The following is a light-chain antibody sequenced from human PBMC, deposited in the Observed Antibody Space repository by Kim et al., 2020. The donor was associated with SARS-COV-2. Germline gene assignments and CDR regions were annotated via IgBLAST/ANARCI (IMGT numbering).Light chain of an antibody. CDR2: DVK. CDR3: SSYTATTTSV. Sequence: QSALTQPASVSGSPGQSITIFCTGTNNDVGGYNYVSWYQQHPGKAPKLLIYDVKRRPSGVSDRFSGSKSGYRASLTISGLQPEDEAEYYCSSYTATTTSVFGTGTNVTVL. J-gene: IGLJ1*01. CDR1: NNDVGGYNY. V-gene: IGLV2-14*03.